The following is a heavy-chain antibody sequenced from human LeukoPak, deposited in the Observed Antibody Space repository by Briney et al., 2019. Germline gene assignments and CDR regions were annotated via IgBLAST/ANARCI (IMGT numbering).Heavy chain of an antibody. CDR2: ISYDGSNK. V-gene: IGHV3-30-3*01. Sequence: GRSLRLSCAASGFTFSSSAMHWVRQAPNKGLEWVAVISYDGSNKYYADSVKGRFTISRDNSKNTLYLQMNSLRADDTAVYYCARDRDSSGWYEGFDYWGQGTLVTVSS. D-gene: IGHD6-19*01. CDR1: GFTFSSSA. CDR3: ARDRDSSGWYEGFDY. J-gene: IGHJ4*02.